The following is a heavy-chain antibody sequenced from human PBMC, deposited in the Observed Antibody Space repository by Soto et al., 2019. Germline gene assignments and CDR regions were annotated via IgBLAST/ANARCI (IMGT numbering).Heavy chain of an antibody. J-gene: IGHJ4*02. CDR2: IIPIFGTA. CDR3: ARSRHYYDSSGYYLYFDY. V-gene: IGHV1-69*01. Sequence: QVQLVQSGAEVKKPGSSVKVSCKASGGTFSSYAISWVRQAPGQGLEWMGGIIPIFGTANYAQKFQGRVTITADESTSTAYMELSSLRSEDTDVYYCARSRHYYDSSGYYLYFDYWGQGTLVTVSS. D-gene: IGHD3-22*01. CDR1: GGTFSSYA.